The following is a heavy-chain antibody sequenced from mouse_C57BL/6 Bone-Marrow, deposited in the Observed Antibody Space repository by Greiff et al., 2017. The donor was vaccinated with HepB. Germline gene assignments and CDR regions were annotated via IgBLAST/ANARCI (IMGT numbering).Heavy chain of an antibody. CDR3: VKAVSSGSSYTWFAY. Sequence: EVMLVESGGGLVQPGASLRLSCAASGFTFNDYQMSWVRQAPGKAPEWLALIRNKANGYTTEYTASVKGRFTISRDNSQNILYLQMNTLRAEDSATDYGVKAVSSGSSYTWFAYWGQGTLVTVSA. J-gene: IGHJ3*01. V-gene: IGHV7-4*01. CDR2: IRNKANGYTT. CDR1: GFTFNDYQ. D-gene: IGHD1-1*01.